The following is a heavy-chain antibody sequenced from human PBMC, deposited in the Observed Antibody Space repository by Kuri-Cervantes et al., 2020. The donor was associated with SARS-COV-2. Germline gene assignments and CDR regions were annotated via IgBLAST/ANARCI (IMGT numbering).Heavy chain of an antibody. CDR2: TYYRSKWYN. D-gene: IGHD3-9*01. J-gene: IGHJ4*02. V-gene: IGHV6-1*01. CDR3: ARSETGALIDY. Sequence: LRLSCAISGDSVSSNSAARNWIRQSPSRGLEWLGRTYYRSKWYNDYAVSVKSRITINPDTSKNQFSLQPNSVTPKDTAVYYCARSETGALIDYWGQGTLVTVSS. CDR1: GDSVSSNSAA.